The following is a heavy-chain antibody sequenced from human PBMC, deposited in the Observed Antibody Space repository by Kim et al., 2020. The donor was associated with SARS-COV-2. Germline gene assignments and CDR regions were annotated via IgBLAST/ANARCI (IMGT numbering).Heavy chain of an antibody. D-gene: IGHD2-15*01. J-gene: IGHJ4*02. V-gene: IGHV3-7*01. CDR3: ARDVGGNLEN. CDR2: IKYDESER. Sequence: GGSLRLSCIASGFSFSNYWMAWVRQAPGKGPEWVANIKYDESERYYVYAVKGRFIISRDNGKRSLYLQMDSLRAEDTALYYCARDVGGNLENWGQGTLVTVSS. CDR1: GFSFSNYW.